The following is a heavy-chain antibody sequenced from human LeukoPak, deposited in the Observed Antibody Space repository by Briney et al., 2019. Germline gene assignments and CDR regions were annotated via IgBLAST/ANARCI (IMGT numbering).Heavy chain of an antibody. V-gene: IGHV4-4*07. CDR1: GGSISSYY. Sequence: SETLSLTCTVSGGSISSYYYSWIRQPAGKGLEWIGRINTSGSTNYNPSLKRRVTISADKSKKQFSLRLTSVTAADTAVYYCAREGSGSYLGYYYYMEVWGTGTTVTVSS. CDR2: INTSGST. CDR3: AREGSGSYLGYYYYMEV. D-gene: IGHD3-10*01. J-gene: IGHJ6*03.